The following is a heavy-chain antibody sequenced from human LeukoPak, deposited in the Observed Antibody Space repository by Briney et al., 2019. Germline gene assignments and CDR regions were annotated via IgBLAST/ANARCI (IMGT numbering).Heavy chain of an antibody. CDR2: IYSGGST. D-gene: IGHD1-26*01. Sequence: PGGSLTLSCAASGFTVSSKYMGWVRQAPGEGLGWVSVIYSGGSTYYADSVKGRFTISRDNSKNTLYLQMNSLRAEDTAVYYCARGGSYLDYWGQGTLVTVSS. CDR1: GFTVSSKY. V-gene: IGHV3-53*01. J-gene: IGHJ4*02. CDR3: ARGGSYLDY.